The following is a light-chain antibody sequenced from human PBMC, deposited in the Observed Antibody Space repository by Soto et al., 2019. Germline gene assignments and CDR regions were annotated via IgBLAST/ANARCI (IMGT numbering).Light chain of an antibody. Sequence: DIQMTQSPSTLPASVGDRVTITCLASQSISNWLAWYQQNPGTAPKVLIYHASNLQSGVPSRFSGSGSGTEFTLTISSLQPDDFAVYYCQQYSSSPITFGQGTRLEIK. V-gene: IGKV1-5*01. J-gene: IGKJ5*01. CDR1: QSISNW. CDR2: HAS. CDR3: QQYSSSPIT.